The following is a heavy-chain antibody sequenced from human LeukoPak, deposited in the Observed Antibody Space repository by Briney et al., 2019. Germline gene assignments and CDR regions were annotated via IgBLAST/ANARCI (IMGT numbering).Heavy chain of an antibody. CDR1: GFTFSDYY. CDR3: ARAVAGRV. D-gene: IGHD6-19*01. J-gene: IGHJ4*02. CDR2: IKQDGSEK. Sequence: TGGSLRLSCAASGFTFSDYYMSWVRQAPGKGLEWVANIKQDGSEKYYVDSVKGRFTISRDNAKNSLYLQMNSLRAEDTAVYYCARAVAGRVWGQGTLVTVSS. V-gene: IGHV3-7*01.